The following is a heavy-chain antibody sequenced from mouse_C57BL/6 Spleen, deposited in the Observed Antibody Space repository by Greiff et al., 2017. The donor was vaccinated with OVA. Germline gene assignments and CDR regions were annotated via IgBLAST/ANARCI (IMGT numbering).Heavy chain of an antibody. CDR1: GYTFTSYW. Sequence: QVQLQQSGAELVKPGATVKLSCKASGYTFTSYWMHWVKQRPGQGLEWIGMIHPDSGSTNYNEKFKSKATLTVDKSSSTAYMQLSSLTSEDSAVYYCARTGVDGFAYWGQGTLVTVSA. CDR2: IHPDSGST. CDR3: ARTGVDGFAY. J-gene: IGHJ3*01. V-gene: IGHV1-64*01. D-gene: IGHD1-1*01.